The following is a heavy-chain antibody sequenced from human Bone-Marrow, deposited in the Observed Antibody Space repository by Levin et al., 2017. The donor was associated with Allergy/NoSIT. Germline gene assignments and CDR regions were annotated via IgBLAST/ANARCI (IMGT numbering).Heavy chain of an antibody. Sequence: SETLSLTCTVSGGSIRSGDYYWAWIRQPPGKGLEWIGYIYNSGSAYYNASLKSRLTISLDTAKNQFSLNLSSVTGADTAVYYCARATTWAPQIDDWGRGTLVTVSS. D-gene: IGHD1-14*01. V-gene: IGHV4-30-4*01. CDR2: IYNSGSA. CDR3: ARATTWAPQIDD. J-gene: IGHJ4*02. CDR1: GGSIRSGDYY.